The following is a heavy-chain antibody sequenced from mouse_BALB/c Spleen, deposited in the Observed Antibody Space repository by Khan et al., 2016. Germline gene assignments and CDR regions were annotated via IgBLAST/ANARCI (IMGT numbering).Heavy chain of an antibody. CDR2: ISSGGSYT. D-gene: IGHD3-3*01. Sequence: EVELVESGGGLVKPGGSLKLSCAASGFTFSSYAMSWVRQSPEKRLEWVAEISSGGSYTYYPDTVTGRFTISRDNAKNTLYLEMSSLKSEETSMYYCAREGDAMDYWGQGTSVTVSS. CDR1: GFTFSSYA. J-gene: IGHJ4*01. CDR3: AREGDAMDY. V-gene: IGHV5-9-4*01.